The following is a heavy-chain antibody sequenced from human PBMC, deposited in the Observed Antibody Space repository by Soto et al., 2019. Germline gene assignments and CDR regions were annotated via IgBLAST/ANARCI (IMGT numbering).Heavy chain of an antibody. CDR2: ARNDPNDRTR. CDR1: GLSFSYYH. CDR3: ASSRPGGIFHF. V-gene: IGHV3-72*01. J-gene: IGHJ4*02. Sequence: EMQLVESGGGLVQPGGSLRLTCVAFGLSFSYYHMDWVRQAPGKGLEWIGRARNDPNDRTREYAASVRGRFTTSRDDSKNSFYLQMNSLKTEDTAIYYCASSRPGGIFHFWGQGTLVTVSS.